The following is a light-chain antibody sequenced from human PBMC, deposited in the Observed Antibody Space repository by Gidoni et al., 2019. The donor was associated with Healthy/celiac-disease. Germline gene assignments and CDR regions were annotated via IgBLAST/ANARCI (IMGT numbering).Light chain of an antibody. V-gene: IGKV1-39*01. CDR2: SAS. Sequence: DILMTQSPSSLSASVGERVTITCRASQSISSYLNWYQQKPGKAPKLLIYSASSMPSGVPSGCCSGGSGTDFTLTISSLQPEEFATYYCQQRYSTPWTFGQGTKVEIK. CDR3: QQRYSTPWT. CDR1: QSISSY. J-gene: IGKJ1*01.